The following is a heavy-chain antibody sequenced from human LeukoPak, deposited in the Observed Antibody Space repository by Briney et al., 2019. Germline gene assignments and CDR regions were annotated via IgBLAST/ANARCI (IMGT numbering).Heavy chain of an antibody. CDR1: SGSISTSNYY. D-gene: IGHD1-26*01. CDR3: SSDRPVGATDY. V-gene: IGHV4-39*07. J-gene: IGHJ4*02. Sequence: SETLSLTCTVSSGSISTSNYYWGWVRQPPGKALEWIGNIFYSGSTYYSPSLKSRVTISVDTSKNQFSLKLSSVTAADTAVYYCSSDRPVGATDYWGQGTLVTVSS. CDR2: IFYSGST.